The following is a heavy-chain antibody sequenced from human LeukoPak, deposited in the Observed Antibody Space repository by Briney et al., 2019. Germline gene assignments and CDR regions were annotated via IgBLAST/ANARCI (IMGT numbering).Heavy chain of an antibody. CDR1: GFTFSSYA. CDR2: ISGSGGST. V-gene: IGHV3-23*01. CDR3: ARHRVGAIDY. D-gene: IGHD1-26*01. J-gene: IGHJ4*02. Sequence: SGGSLRLSCAASGFTFSSYAMSWVRQAPGKGLEWVSAISGSGGSTYYADSVKGRFTISRDNSKNTLYLQMNSLRAEDTAVYYCARHRVGAIDYWGQGTLVTVSS.